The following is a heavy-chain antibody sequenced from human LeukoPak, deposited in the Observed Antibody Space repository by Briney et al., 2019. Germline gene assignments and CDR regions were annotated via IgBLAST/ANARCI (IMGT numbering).Heavy chain of an antibody. V-gene: IGHV1-8*01. CDR1: GYTFTSYD. J-gene: IGHJ3*02. CDR3: GREDPPGWFGELSDAFDI. Sequence: GASVKVSCTASGYTFTSYDINWGRQATGQGREWMGWMNPNSGETGYAQQLQGRVTMTRNTTVSTDYMEVSSLRSEDTAVYYCGREDPPGWFGELSDAFDIWGQGTMVTVSS. CDR2: MNPNSGET. D-gene: IGHD3-10*01.